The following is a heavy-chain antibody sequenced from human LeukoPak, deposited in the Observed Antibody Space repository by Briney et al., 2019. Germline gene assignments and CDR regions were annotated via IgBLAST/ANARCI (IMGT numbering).Heavy chain of an antibody. CDR2: IYGSDDKT. CDR1: GFTFSNYA. J-gene: IGHJ5*02. V-gene: IGHV3-23*01. CDR3: AKTQGDYDA. D-gene: IGHD1-26*01. Sequence: PGGSLRLSCVASGFTFSNYAMSWVRQAPGKGLELVSGIYGSDDKTVYGATVKGRFTISRDNSKNRLYLQMNSLKADDTAVYYCAKTQGDYDAWGQGALVTVSS.